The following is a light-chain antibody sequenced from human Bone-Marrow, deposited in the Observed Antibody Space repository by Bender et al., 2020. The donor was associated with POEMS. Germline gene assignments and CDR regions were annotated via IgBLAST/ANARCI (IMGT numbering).Light chain of an antibody. V-gene: IGLV2-14*03. Sequence: QSALTQPASVSGSPGQSITISCTGTSSDVGDFNYVSWYQQHPGKAPKLIIYDVIKRPSGVSNRFSASKSGNTASLTISGLQADDEADYYCTSYTTSGTLDWVFGGGTRVTVL. J-gene: IGLJ3*02. CDR3: TSYTTSGTLDWV. CDR1: SSDVGDFNY. CDR2: DVI.